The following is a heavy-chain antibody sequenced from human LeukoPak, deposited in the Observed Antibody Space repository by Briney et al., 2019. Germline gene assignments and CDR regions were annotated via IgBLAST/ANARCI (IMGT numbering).Heavy chain of an antibody. V-gene: IGHV4-59*01. D-gene: IGHD2-2*01. CDR2: IYYSGST. CDR1: GGSISSYY. J-gene: IGHJ4*02. Sequence: SETLSLTCTVSGGSISSYYWSWIRQPPGKGLEWIGYIYYSGSTNYNPSLKSRVTISVDTSKNQFSLRLSSVTAADTAVYYCARGLGTSWDYFDYWGQGTLVTVSS. CDR3: ARGLGTSWDYFDY.